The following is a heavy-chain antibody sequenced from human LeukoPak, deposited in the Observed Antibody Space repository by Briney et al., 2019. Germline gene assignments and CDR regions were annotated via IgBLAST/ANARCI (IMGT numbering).Heavy chain of an antibody. V-gene: IGHV3-33*01. Sequence: SGGSLRLSCAASGFTFSNYAMHWVRQAPGKGLEWVAVIWFDGSDKYYVDSVKGRFTISRDNSKNTVFLQMNSLRAEDTAVYYCVRGLPSLSSGHNYGDYWGQGTLVTVSS. CDR2: IWFDGSDK. CDR1: GFTFSNYA. D-gene: IGHD3-22*01. J-gene: IGHJ4*02. CDR3: VRGLPSLSSGHNYGDY.